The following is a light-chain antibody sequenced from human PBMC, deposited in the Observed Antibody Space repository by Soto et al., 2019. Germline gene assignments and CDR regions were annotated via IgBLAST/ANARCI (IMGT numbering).Light chain of an antibody. J-gene: IGLJ1*01. CDR1: SSDVGGYNY. CDR3: SSYSSSSTPYV. CDR2: DVS. Sequence: QSALTQPASVSGSPGQSITISCTGTSSDVGGYNYVSWYQQHPGKAPKLMICDVSNRPSGVSNRFSGSKSGNTASLTISGLHAEDEGEYYCSSYSSSSTPYVFGTGTKLTVL. V-gene: IGLV2-14*01.